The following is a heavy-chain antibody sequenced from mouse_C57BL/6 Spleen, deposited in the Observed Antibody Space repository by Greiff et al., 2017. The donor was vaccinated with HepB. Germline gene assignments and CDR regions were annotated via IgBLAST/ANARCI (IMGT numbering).Heavy chain of an antibody. J-gene: IGHJ1*03. CDR3: ARGVSRRYFDV. CDR2: INPSSGYT. Sequence: VQLQQSGAELAKPGASVKLSCKASGYTFTSYWMHWVKQRPGQDLEWIGYINPSSGYTKYNQKFKDKATLTADKSSSTAYMQLSSLTYEDSAVYYCARGVSRRYFDVWGTGTTVTVSS. CDR1: GYTFTSYW. V-gene: IGHV1-7*01.